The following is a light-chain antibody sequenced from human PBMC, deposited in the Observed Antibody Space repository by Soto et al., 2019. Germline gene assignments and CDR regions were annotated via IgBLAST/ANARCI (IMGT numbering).Light chain of an antibody. V-gene: IGKV1-39*01. J-gene: IGKJ5*01. CDR3: QQSYSTPSVT. CDR1: QSISSY. CDR2: AAS. Sequence: GGRVTITCRASQSISSYLNWYQQKPGKAPKLLIYAASSLQSGVPSRFSGSGSGTDFTLTISSLQPEDFATYYCQQSYSTPSVTFGQGTRLEIK.